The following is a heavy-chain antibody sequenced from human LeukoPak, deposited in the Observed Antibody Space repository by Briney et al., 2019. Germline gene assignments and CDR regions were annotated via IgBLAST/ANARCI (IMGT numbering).Heavy chain of an antibody. CDR1: GFTFSSYG. D-gene: IGHD4-17*01. V-gene: IGHV3-74*01. J-gene: IGHJ4*02. Sequence: GGSLRLSCAASGFTFSSYGMHWVRQPLGKGLVWVSRINPDGTTTNYADSVKGRFTISRDNAKNTLYLQMNSLTVEDTALYYCVRIATVTTPDYWGQGTLVTVPS. CDR3: VRIATVTTPDY. CDR2: INPDGTTT.